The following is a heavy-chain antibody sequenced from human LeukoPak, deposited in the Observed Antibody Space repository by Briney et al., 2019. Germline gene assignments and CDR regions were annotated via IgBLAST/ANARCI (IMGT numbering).Heavy chain of an antibody. CDR1: GYSFTSYW. CDR3: ARHRLDYYYYMDV. J-gene: IGHJ6*03. CDR2: IYPGDSDT. Sequence: GESLKISCKGSGYSFTSYWIGWVRQMPGKGLEWMGIIYPGDSDTRYSPSFQGQVTISADKSISTAYLQWSSLKASDTAMYHCARHRLDYYYYMDVWGKGTTVTVSS. V-gene: IGHV5-51*01.